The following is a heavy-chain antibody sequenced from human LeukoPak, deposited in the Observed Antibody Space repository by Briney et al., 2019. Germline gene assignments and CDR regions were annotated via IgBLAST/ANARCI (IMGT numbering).Heavy chain of an antibody. V-gene: IGHV4-39*07. CDR2: IYYSGST. D-gene: IGHD3-22*01. CDR3: ARITMIVVVHYYYYMDV. CDR1: GGSISSSSYY. J-gene: IGHJ6*03. Sequence: SETLSLTCTVSGGSISSSSYYWGWIRQPPGKGLEWIGSIYYSGSTYYNPSLKSRVTISVDTSKNQFSLKLSSVTAADTAVYYCARITMIVVVHYYYYMDVWGKGTTVTVSS.